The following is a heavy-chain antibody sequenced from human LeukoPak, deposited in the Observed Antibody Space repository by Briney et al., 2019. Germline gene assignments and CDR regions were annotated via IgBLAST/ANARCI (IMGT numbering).Heavy chain of an antibody. CDR3: ARTGMTTVSFNY. CDR1: GFTFDDYA. J-gene: IGHJ4*02. D-gene: IGHD4-17*01. V-gene: IGHV3-9*01. CDR2: ISWNSGSI. Sequence: SLRLSCAASGFTFDDYAMHWVRQAPGKGLEWVSGISWNSGSIGYADSVKGRFTISRDSAKNSLYLQMNSLRAEDTALYYCARTGMTTVSFNYWGQGTLVTVSS.